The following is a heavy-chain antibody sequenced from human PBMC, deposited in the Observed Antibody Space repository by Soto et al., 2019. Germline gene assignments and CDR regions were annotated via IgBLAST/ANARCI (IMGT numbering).Heavy chain of an antibody. D-gene: IGHD3-10*01. J-gene: IGHJ6*01. Sequence: QVQLVESGGGVVQPGMSLRLSCAASGFTFSNYGIHWVRQAPGKGLEWVALISYDGSNEFYVDALKGRFTISRDNSKNKVYLQMNHLRAEDTALYYCAKDMWLGVRGHYVMDVWGQGTTVTVSS. V-gene: IGHV3-30*18. CDR1: GFTFSNYG. CDR2: ISYDGSNE. CDR3: AKDMWLGVRGHYVMDV.